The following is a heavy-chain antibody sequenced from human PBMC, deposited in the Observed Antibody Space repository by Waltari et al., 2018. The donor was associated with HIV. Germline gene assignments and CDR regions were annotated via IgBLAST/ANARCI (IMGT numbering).Heavy chain of an antibody. CDR2: IYYSGST. D-gene: IGHD2-2*01. CDR1: GGSISSYY. Sequence: QVQLQESGPGLVKPSETLSLPCTVSGGSISSYYWRWIRQPPGKGLEWIGYIYYSGSTNYNPSLKSRVTISVDTPKNQFSLKLSSVTAADTAVYYCARLYCSSTSCYPYWYFDLWGRGTLVTVSS. CDR3: ARLYCSSTSCYPYWYFDL. J-gene: IGHJ2*01. V-gene: IGHV4-59*01.